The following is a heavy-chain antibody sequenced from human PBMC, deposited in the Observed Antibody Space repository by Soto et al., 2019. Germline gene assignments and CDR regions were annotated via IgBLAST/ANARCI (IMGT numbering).Heavy chain of an antibody. Sequence: GGFLRLSCAASGFTFSSYSMNWVRQAPGKGLEWVSYISSSSSTIYYADSVKGRFTISRDNAKNSLYLQMNSLRDEDTAVYYCARVMGGQQLVQFYYYYGMDVWGQGTTVTVSS. CDR2: ISSSSSTI. D-gene: IGHD6-13*01. V-gene: IGHV3-48*02. CDR3: ARVMGGQQLVQFYYYYGMDV. J-gene: IGHJ6*02. CDR1: GFTFSSYS.